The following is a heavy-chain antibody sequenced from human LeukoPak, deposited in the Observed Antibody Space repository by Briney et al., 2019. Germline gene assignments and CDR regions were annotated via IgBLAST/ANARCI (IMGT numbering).Heavy chain of an antibody. CDR2: IYTSGST. J-gene: IGHJ6*02. CDR3: ARQDVRGYYYYGMDV. CDR1: GGSISSYY. Sequence: SETLSLTCTVSGGSISSYYWSWIRQPAGKGLEWIGRIYTSGSTNYNPSLKSRVTISVDTSKNQFSLKLSSVTAADTAVYYCARQDVRGYYYYGMDVWGQGTTVTVSS. V-gene: IGHV4-4*07. D-gene: IGHD2-15*01.